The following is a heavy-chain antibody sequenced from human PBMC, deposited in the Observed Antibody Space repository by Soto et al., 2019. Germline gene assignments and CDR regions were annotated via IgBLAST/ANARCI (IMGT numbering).Heavy chain of an antibody. CDR2: ISYDGSNK. D-gene: IGHD4-17*01. V-gene: IGHV3-30-3*01. CDR3: ARGDGDYDY. Sequence: QVQLVESGGGVVQPGRSLRLSCAASGFTFSSYAMHWVRQAPGKGLEWVAVISYDGSNKYYADSVKGRFTISRDNSKNTLYVQMNSLRAEDTAVYYCARGDGDYDYWGQGTLVTVSS. CDR1: GFTFSSYA. J-gene: IGHJ4*02.